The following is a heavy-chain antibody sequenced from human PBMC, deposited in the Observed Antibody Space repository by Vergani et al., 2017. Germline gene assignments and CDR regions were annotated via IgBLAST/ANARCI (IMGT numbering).Heavy chain of an antibody. CDR1: GSSFTNYW. CDR3: ARPRSSSLGYYFDY. CDR2: IYPGDSDT. Sequence: EVQLVQSGAEVKKPGESLKISCKGSGSSFTNYWIGWVRQMPGKGLEWMGIIYPGDSDTRYSPSFQVQITISADKSINTADLHWSSLKASDTAMYYCARPRSSSLGYYFDYWGQGTLVTVSS. D-gene: IGHD6-6*01. J-gene: IGHJ4*02. V-gene: IGHV5-51*03.